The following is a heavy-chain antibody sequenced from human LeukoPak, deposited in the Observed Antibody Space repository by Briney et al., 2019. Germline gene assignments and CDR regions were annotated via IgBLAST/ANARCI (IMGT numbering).Heavy chain of an antibody. J-gene: IGHJ4*02. V-gene: IGHV4-31*03. CDR1: GGSISSGGYY. CDR3: ARGDGYNSNPDY. CDR2: IYYSGST. D-gene: IGHD5-24*01. Sequence: SETLSLTCTVSGGSISSGGYYWSWIRQHPGKGLEWIGYIYYSGSTYYNPSLKSRVTISVDTSKNQFSLELSSVTAADTAVYYCARGDGYNSNPDYWGQGTLVTVSS.